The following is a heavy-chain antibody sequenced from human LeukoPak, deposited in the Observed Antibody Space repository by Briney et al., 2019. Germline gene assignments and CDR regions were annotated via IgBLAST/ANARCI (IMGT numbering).Heavy chain of an antibody. D-gene: IGHD3-16*01. CDR1: GYTFTGYC. CDR3: ARVRGYDYVWGSCPY. CDR2: IHPSSGDI. J-gene: IGHJ4*02. V-gene: IGHV1-2*02. Sequence: ASVKVSCKASGYTFTGYCMQWVRRAPGQGLEWMGWIHPSSGDINYSQKFQGRVTMTRDTSISTAYMELSRLTSDDTAVYYCARVRGYDYVWGSCPYWGQGTLVTVSS.